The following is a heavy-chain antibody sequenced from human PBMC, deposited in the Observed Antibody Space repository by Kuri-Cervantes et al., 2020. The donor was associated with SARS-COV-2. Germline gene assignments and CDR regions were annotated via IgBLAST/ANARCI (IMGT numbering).Heavy chain of an antibody. V-gene: IGHV4-59*01. CDR1: GGSISSYY. CDR3: ARTHYATLLDI. J-gene: IGHJ3*02. Sequence: SETLSLTCTVSGGSISSYYWSWIRQPPGKGLEWIGYIYYSGSTNYNPSLKSRVTISVDTSKNQFSLKLSSVTAADTAVYHCARTHYATLLDIWGQGTMVTVSS. D-gene: IGHD2-2*01. CDR2: IYYSGST.